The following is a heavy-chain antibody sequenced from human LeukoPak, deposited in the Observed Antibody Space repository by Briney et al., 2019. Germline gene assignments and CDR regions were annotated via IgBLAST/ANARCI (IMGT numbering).Heavy chain of an antibody. CDR2: ISWNSGSI. Sequence: GGSLRLSCAASGFTFDDYAMHWVRQAPGKGLEWVSSISWNSGSIGYADSVKGRFTISRDNAKNSLYLQMNSLRAEDTALCYXXXXXXXXXRYYYYYYGMDVWGQGTTVTVSS. CDR1: GFTFDDYA. J-gene: IGHJ6*02. CDR3: XXXXXXXXRYYYYYYGMDV. V-gene: IGHV3-9*01.